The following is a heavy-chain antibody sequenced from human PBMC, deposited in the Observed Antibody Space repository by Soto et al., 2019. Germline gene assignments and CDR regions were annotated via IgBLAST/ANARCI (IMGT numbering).Heavy chain of an antibody. V-gene: IGHV3-9*01. CDR2: VSWNSGTI. CDR1: GFTLDDYA. Sequence: EVQLVESGGGLVQPGRSLRLSCAASGFTLDDYAMHWVRQTPGKGLEWVSGVSWNSGTIGYADSVKGRFTISRDNAKNSLYLQMNSLRAEDTALYYCAKARGYSYSSVGFDYCGQGTLVTVSS. J-gene: IGHJ4*02. D-gene: IGHD5-18*01. CDR3: AKARGYSYSSVGFDY.